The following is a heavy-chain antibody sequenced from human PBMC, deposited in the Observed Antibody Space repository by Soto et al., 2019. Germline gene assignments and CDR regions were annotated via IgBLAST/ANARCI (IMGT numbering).Heavy chain of an antibody. Sequence: GASVKVSCKASGYTFTSYDINWVRQATGQGLEWMGWMNPNSGNTGYAQKFQGRVTMTRNTSISTAYMELSSLRSEDTAVYYCARSYYDSSGYYHDAFDIWGQGTMVT. CDR1: GYTFTSYD. D-gene: IGHD3-22*01. J-gene: IGHJ3*02. CDR3: ARSYYDSSGYYHDAFDI. V-gene: IGHV1-8*01. CDR2: MNPNSGNT.